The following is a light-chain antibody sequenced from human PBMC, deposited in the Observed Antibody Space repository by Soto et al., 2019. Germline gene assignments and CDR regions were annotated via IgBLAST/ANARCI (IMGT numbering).Light chain of an antibody. CDR1: QSISSGY. CDR3: QQYGGSPLVT. Sequence: ETVLTQSPGTLSLSPGERATLSCRASQSISSGYLAWYQQRPGQAPRLLISGASHRATGIPDRFSGSGSGTDVTLTISRLEPEDFEVYYCQQYGGSPLVTFGGGTKVAIK. V-gene: IGKV3-20*01. CDR2: GAS. J-gene: IGKJ4*01.